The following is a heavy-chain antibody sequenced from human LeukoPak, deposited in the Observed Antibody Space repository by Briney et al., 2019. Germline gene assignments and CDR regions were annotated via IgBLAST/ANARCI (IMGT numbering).Heavy chain of an antibody. CDR2: ISSSGSTI. CDR3: ARDERWFGEWAAFDI. D-gene: IGHD3-10*01. V-gene: IGHV3-48*03. CDR1: GFTFSSYE. J-gene: IGHJ3*02. Sequence: GGSLRLSCAASGFTFSSYEMNWGRQAPGRGLEWVSYISSSGSTIYYADSVKGRFTISRDNAKNSLYLQMNSLRAEDTAVYYCARDERWFGEWAAFDIRGQGTMVTVSS.